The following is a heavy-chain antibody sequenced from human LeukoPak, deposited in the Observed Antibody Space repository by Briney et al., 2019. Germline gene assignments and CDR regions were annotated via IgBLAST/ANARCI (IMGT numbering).Heavy chain of an antibody. V-gene: IGHV4-61*02. J-gene: IGHJ4*02. CDR1: GGSISSGFYY. CDR2: IYTSGST. D-gene: IGHD6-13*01. CDR3: ARGLGIAASYFDY. Sequence: SQTLSLTCTVSGGSISSGFYYWSWIRQPAGKGLEWIGRIYTSGSTNYNPSLKSRVTISLDTSRNQFSLKLSSVTAADTAVYYCARGLGIAASYFDYWGQGTLVTVSS.